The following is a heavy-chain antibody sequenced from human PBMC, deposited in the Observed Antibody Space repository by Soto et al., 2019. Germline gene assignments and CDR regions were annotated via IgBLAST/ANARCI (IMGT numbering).Heavy chain of an antibody. V-gene: IGHV4-39*01. Sequence: PSETLSLTCTVSGGSISSSSYYWGWIRQPPGKGLEWIGSIYXXXXXXXNPSLKSRVTISVDTSKNQFSLKLSSVTAADTAVYYCARLSHYYDSSGYEYFQHWGQGTLVTVSS. CDR1: GGSISSSSYY. CDR2: IYXXXXX. CDR3: ARLSHYYDSSGYEYFQH. J-gene: IGHJ1*01. D-gene: IGHD3-22*01.